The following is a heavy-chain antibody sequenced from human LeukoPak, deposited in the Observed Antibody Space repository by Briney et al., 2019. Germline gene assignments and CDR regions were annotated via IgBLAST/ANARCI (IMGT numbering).Heavy chain of an antibody. CDR2: ISGSGGST. D-gene: IGHD3-22*01. CDR1: GFTFSSYD. V-gene: IGHV3-23*01. J-gene: IGHJ4*02. Sequence: PGGSLRLSCEASGFTFSSYDMNWVRQAPGKGLEWVSVISGSGGSTYYADSVKGRFTISRENSKNTLYLQMNSLRAEDTAVYYCAKDLTMIVGYWGQGTLVTVSS. CDR3: AKDLTMIVGY.